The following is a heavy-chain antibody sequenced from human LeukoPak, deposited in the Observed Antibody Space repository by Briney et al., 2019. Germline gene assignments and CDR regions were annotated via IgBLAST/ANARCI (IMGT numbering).Heavy chain of an antibody. CDR3: ARRFDH. CDR1: GFTFSSYE. V-gene: IGHV3-48*03. J-gene: IGHJ4*02. CDR2: ITGSGDTI. Sequence: GGSLRLSCAASGFTFSSYEMNWVRQAPGKGLEWVSYITGSGDTIYYADSVKGRFTTSRDTAKNPLYLQMNSLRAEDTAVYYCARRFDHWGQGTLVTVSS.